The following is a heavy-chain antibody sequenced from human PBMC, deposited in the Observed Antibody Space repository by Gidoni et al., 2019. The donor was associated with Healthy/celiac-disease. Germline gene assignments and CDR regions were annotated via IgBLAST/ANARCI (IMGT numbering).Heavy chain of an antibody. CDR2: IYYSGST. D-gene: IGHD3-16*01. CDR1: GGSISSSSYY. J-gene: IGHJ3*02. Sequence: QLQLQESGPGLVKPSETLSLTCTVSGGSISSSSYYWGWIRQPPGKGLEWIGSIYYSGSTYYNPSLKSRVTISVDTSKNQFSLKLSSVTAADTAVYYCARVPGPGGSGAFDIWGQGTMVTVSS. V-gene: IGHV4-39*07. CDR3: ARVPGPGGSGAFDI.